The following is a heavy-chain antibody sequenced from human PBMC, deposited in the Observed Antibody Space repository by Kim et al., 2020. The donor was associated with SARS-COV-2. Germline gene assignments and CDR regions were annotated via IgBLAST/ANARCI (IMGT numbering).Heavy chain of an antibody. V-gene: IGHV3-9*01. CDR2: ITWNSGSI. Sequence: GGSLRLSCAASGFTFDDYAMEWVRQAPGKGLEWVAGITWNSGSIGYADSVKGRFAISRDNAKNSLYLQMNSLRTEDTALYYCAGWSYYGMDVWGRGTTVTV. D-gene: IGHD6-19*01. CDR3: AGWSYYGMDV. J-gene: IGHJ6*02. CDR1: GFTFDDYA.